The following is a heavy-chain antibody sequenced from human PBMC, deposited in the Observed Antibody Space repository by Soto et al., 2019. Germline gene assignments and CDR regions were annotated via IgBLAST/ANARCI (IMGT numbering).Heavy chain of an antibody. CDR2: IYYSGST. CDR3: ARRTIVWELPAYYFDY. J-gene: IGHJ4*02. Sequence: QLQLQESGPGLVKPSETLSLTCTVSGGSISSSSYYWGWIRQPPGKGLEWIGSIYYSGSTYYNPSLKSRVTISVDPSKNQFSLKLSSVTAADTAVYYCARRTIVWELPAYYFDYWGQGTLVTVSS. CDR1: GGSISSSSYY. D-gene: IGHD1-26*01. V-gene: IGHV4-39*01.